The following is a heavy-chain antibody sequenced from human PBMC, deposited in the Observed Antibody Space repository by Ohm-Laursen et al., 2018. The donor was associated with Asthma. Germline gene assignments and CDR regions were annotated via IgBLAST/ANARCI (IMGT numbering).Heavy chain of an antibody. D-gene: IGHD3-16*02. CDR1: GYTFSRYS. CDR3: ARDQYDYIWGSYRYTSYYYYYYGMDV. CDR2: ISSSSSYI. V-gene: IGHV3-21*01. J-gene: IGHJ6*02. Sequence: SLRLSCSASGYTFSRYSIHWIRQAPGKGLEWVSSISSSSSYIYYADSVKGRFTISRDNAKNSLYLQMNSLRAEDTAVYYCARDQYDYIWGSYRYTSYYYYYYGMDVWGQGTTVTVSS.